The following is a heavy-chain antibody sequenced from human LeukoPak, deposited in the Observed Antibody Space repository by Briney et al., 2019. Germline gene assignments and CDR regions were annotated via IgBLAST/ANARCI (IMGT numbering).Heavy chain of an antibody. CDR3: ARGGSRLTTAGDLDY. CDR2: IYYSGST. CDR1: GGSISSSRYY. V-gene: IGHV4-39*01. D-gene: IGHD3-16*01. Sequence: KPSETLSLTCTVSGGSISSSRYYWGWIRQPPGKGLEWIGSIYYSGSTYYNPSLKSRVTISVDTSRNQFSLKLSSVTAADTAVYYCARGGSRLTTAGDLDYWGQGTLVTVSS. J-gene: IGHJ4*02.